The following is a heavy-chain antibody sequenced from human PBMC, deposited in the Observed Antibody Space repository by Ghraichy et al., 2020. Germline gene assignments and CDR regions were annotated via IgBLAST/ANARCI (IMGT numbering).Heavy chain of an antibody. D-gene: IGHD2-2*01. J-gene: IGHJ4*02. CDR3: AKGPSSTWRNEYFDF. CDR2: INWNGGDA. V-gene: IGHV3-9*03. Sequence: GGSLRLSCAAAGFRFGDYAMHWVRQVPERGLEWVSGINWNGGDAAYADSVKGRFIISRDNANNSLSLQINTVRLEDMALYFCAKGPSSTWRNEYFDFWGRGSLVIVSS. CDR1: GFRFGDYA.